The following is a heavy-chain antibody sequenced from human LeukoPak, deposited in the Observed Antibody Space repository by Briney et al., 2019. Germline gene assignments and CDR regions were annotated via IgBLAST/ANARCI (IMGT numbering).Heavy chain of an antibody. J-gene: IGHJ4*02. V-gene: IGHV3-74*01. D-gene: IGHD1-20*01. CDR2: INSDGSST. CDR3: ARSLNWITPPDY. CDR1: GFSFSTTW. Sequence: PGGSLRLSCAASGFSFSTTWIHWVRQAPGKGLVWVSRINSDGSSTIYADSVRGRFTISRDNAKNSLYLQMNSLRAEDTALYYCARSLNWITPPDYWGQGTLVTVSS.